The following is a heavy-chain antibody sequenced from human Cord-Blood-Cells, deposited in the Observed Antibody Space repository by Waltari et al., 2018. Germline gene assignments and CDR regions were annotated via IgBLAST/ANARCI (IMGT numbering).Heavy chain of an antibody. Sequence: QVQLVESGGGVVQPGRSLRLSCAASGFTFSSYGMPWVRQALGKGLGWVAVIWYDGSNKYYADSVKGRFTISRDNSKNTLYLQMNSLRAEDTAVYYCARVYSSSWYYYYYGMDVWGQGTTVTVSS. CDR1: GFTFSSYG. D-gene: IGHD6-13*01. J-gene: IGHJ6*02. V-gene: IGHV3-33*01. CDR2: IWYDGSNK. CDR3: ARVYSSSWYYYYYGMDV.